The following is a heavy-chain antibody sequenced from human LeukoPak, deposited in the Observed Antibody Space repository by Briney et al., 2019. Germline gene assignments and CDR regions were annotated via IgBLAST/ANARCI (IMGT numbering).Heavy chain of an antibody. Sequence: PGGSLRLACAASGFTFSSYSMNWVRQAPGKGLEWVSSISSSSSYIYYADSVKGRFTISRDNSKNALYLQMNTLRAEDTAVYYCAKSAAAAGRTYFDSWGQGTMVTVSS. CDR3: AKSAAAAGRTYFDS. J-gene: IGHJ4*02. CDR2: ISSSSSYI. CDR1: GFTFSSYS. V-gene: IGHV3-21*04. D-gene: IGHD6-13*01.